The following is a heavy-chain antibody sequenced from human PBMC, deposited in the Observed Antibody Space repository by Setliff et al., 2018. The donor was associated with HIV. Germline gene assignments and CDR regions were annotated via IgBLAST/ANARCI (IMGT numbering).Heavy chain of an antibody. Sequence: GGSLRLSCAASGFTFNKAWMNWVRQAPGKGLEWVSAISDSGGGTYYADSVKGRFTISRDNSKNTLYLQMNSLRAEDTAVYYCAKDGVAAAGTGGYYYMDVWGKGTTVTVSS. CDR3: AKDGVAAAGTGGYYYMDV. V-gene: IGHV3-23*01. CDR2: ISDSGGGT. J-gene: IGHJ6*03. D-gene: IGHD6-13*01. CDR1: GFTFNKAW.